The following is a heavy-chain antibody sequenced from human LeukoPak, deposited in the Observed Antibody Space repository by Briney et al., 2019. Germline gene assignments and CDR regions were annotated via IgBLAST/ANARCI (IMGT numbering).Heavy chain of an antibody. D-gene: IGHD5-18*01. CDR1: GFTFSSYA. V-gene: IGHV3-30*04. CDR3: AKDTSGYSYDY. J-gene: IGHJ4*02. CDR2: ISYHARDQ. Sequence: GGSLRLSCAASGFTFSSYAMHWVRQAPGKGLEWVTVISYHARDQFYADSVKGRFTVSRDNSKNTLYLQMNSLRAEDTAVYYCAKDTSGYSYDYWGQGTLVTVSS.